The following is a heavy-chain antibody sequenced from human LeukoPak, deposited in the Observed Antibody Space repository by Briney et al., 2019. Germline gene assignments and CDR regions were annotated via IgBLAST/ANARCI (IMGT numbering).Heavy chain of an antibody. D-gene: IGHD2-15*01. Sequence: PGGSLRLSCAASGFTFSDFWMSWVRQAPGKGLEWVAIMNQDGSENYYVDSVRGRFTISRDNAKNSLYLQMNSLRAEDTAVYYCARAGCTGSVDYWGQGTLVTVSS. J-gene: IGHJ4*02. CDR3: ARAGCTGSVDY. V-gene: IGHV3-7*01. CDR2: MNQDGSEN. CDR1: GFTFSDFW.